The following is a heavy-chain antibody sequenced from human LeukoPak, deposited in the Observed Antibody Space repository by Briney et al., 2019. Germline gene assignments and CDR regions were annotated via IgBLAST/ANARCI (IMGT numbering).Heavy chain of an antibody. J-gene: IGHJ3*02. CDR2: IYPGDSDT. CDR3: ATGVCSGGSCYGDAFDI. CDR1: GSSFTSYW. V-gene: IGHV5-51*01. Sequence: GESLKISCKGSGSSFTSYWIGWVRQMPGKGLEWMGIIYPGDSDTRYSPSFQGQVTISADKSISTAYLQWSSLKASDTAMYYCATGVCSGGSCYGDAFDIWGQGTMVTVSS. D-gene: IGHD2-15*01.